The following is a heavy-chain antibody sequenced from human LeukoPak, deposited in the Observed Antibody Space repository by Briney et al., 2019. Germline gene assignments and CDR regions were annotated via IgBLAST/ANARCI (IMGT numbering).Heavy chain of an antibody. D-gene: IGHD3-16*01. CDR3: AKEGGFGTTFDY. V-gene: IGHV3-30*18. Sequence: GGSLRLSCAASGFTFSSYGMHWVRQAPGKGLEWVAVISYDGSNKYYADSVKGRFTISRDNSKNTLYLQMNSLRAEDTAVYYCAKEGGFGTTFDYWGQRTLVTVSS. J-gene: IGHJ4*02. CDR1: GFTFSSYG. CDR2: ISYDGSNK.